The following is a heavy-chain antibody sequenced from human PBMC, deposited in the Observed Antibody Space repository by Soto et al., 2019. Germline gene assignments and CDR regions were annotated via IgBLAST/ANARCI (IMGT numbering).Heavy chain of an antibody. CDR3: ARDPAIYSGKFDYGLDV. CDR2: IGTSGKTI. J-gene: IGHJ6*02. CDR1: GFTFSSYE. Sequence: GGSLRLSCAVSGFTFSSYEMNWVRQAPGKGLEWVSYIGTSGKTICYADSVRGRFTISRDNAKNSLYLQMNSLRAEDTAVYFCARDPAIYSGKFDYGLDVWGRGTTVTVSS. D-gene: IGHD4-4*01. V-gene: IGHV3-48*03.